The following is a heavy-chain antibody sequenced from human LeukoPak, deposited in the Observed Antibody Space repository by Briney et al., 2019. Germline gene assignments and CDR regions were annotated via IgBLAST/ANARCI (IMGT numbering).Heavy chain of an antibody. CDR1: GFTFSICD. CDR2: IGTAGDT. Sequence: GGSLRLSCAASGFTFSICDMHWVRQATGEGLEWVSGIGTAGDTYYPGSVKGRFTISRENAKNSLYLQMNSLRAGDTAVYYCARADSLVERNAFDVWGQGTMVTVSS. V-gene: IGHV3-13*01. D-gene: IGHD1-1*01. CDR3: ARADSLVERNAFDV. J-gene: IGHJ3*01.